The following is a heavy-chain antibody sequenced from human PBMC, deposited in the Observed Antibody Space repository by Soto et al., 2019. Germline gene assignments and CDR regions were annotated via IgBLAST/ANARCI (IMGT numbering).Heavy chain of an antibody. CDR1: GFTFSSYA. CDR3: AKSGSVTYYDILTGYYKVSESPYYFDY. J-gene: IGHJ4*02. Sequence: PGGSLRLSCAASGFTFSSYAMSWVRQAPGKGLEWVSAISGSGGSTYYADSVKGRFTISRDNSKNTLYLQMNSLRAEDTAVYYCAKSGSVTYYDILTGYYKVSESPYYFDYWGQGTLVTVSS. V-gene: IGHV3-23*01. CDR2: ISGSGGST. D-gene: IGHD3-9*01.